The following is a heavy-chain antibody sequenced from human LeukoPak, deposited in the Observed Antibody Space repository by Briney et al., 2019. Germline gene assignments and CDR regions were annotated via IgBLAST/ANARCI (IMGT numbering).Heavy chain of an antibody. D-gene: IGHD2-15*01. Sequence: GGSLRLSCAASGFTLSSYAMSWVRQAPGKGHEWVSAISGSGGSTYYADSVKGRFTISRDNSKNTLYLQMNSLRAEDTAVYYCAKQGYCSGGSCYEGYWGQGTLVTVSS. CDR1: GFTLSSYA. V-gene: IGHV3-23*01. CDR3: AKQGYCSGGSCYEGY. J-gene: IGHJ4*02. CDR2: ISGSGGST.